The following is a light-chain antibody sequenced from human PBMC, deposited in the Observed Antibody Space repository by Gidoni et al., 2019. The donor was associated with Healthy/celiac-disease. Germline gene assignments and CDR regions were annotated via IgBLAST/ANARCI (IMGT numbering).Light chain of an antibody. CDR3: QQSYSNPPGWYT. CDR2: AAS. Sequence: DIQMTQSPSSLSASVGDRVTITCRASQSISSHLNWYQQKPGKAPKLLIYAASSLQSGVPSRFSGSGSGTDFTLTISSLQPEDFATYYCQQSYSNPPGWYTFGQGTKLEIK. CDR1: QSISSH. J-gene: IGKJ2*01. V-gene: IGKV1-39*01.